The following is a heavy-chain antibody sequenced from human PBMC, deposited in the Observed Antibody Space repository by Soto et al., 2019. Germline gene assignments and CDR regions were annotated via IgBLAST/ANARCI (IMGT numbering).Heavy chain of an antibody. Sequence: QVQLVESGGGVVQPGRSLRLSCAASGFTFSSYGMHWVRQAPGKGLEWVAVISYDGSNKYYADSVKGRFTISRDNSKNTLYLQMNSLRAEDTAVYYCAKDGNSWAAAAPDYWGQGTLVTVSS. J-gene: IGHJ4*02. CDR3: AKDGNSWAAAAPDY. CDR1: GFTFSSYG. CDR2: ISYDGSNK. D-gene: IGHD6-13*01. V-gene: IGHV3-30*18.